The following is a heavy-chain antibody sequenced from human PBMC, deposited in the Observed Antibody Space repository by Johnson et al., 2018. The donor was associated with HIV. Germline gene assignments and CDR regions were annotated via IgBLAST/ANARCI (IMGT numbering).Heavy chain of an antibody. D-gene: IGHD6-19*01. CDR3: VRGWHTSGRCDVFDI. Sequence: QVQLVESGGGLVKPGGSLRLSCVGSGFTFSDHYMSWVRQAPGKGLEWVSFISSSGSTIYYSDSVKGRFTISRDNSDNFLYLYMNRLRTDDTAVYYCVRGWHTSGRCDVFDIWGQGTTVIVSS. CDR1: GFTFSDHY. J-gene: IGHJ3*02. CDR2: ISSSGSTI. V-gene: IGHV3-11*04.